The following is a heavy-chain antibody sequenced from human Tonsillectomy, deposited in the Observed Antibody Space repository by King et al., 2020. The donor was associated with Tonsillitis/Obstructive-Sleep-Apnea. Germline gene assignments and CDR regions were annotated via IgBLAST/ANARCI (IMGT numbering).Heavy chain of an antibody. Sequence: VQLVESGGGLVQPGGSLRVSCAASGFTFSSYEMNWVRKAPGKGLEWVSYISSSGSTIYYADSVKGRFTISRDNATNSLYLQMNSVRAEDTAVYHCASSRFGGWFDPWGQETLVTVSS. CDR2: ISSSGSTI. J-gene: IGHJ5*02. D-gene: IGHD3-16*01. V-gene: IGHV3-48*03. CDR1: GFTFSSYE. CDR3: ASSRFGGWFDP.